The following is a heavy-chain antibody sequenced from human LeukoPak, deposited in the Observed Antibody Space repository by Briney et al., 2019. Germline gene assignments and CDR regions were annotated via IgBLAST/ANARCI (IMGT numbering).Heavy chain of an antibody. Sequence: GGSPRLSCAASGFTFSSYAMSWVRQAPGKGLEWVSSISSSYSYIYYADSVKGRFTISRDNAKNSLYLQMNSLRAEDTAVYYCARAIPAAIDYYYYYMDVWGKGTTVTVSS. CDR2: ISSSYSYI. V-gene: IGHV3-21*01. D-gene: IGHD2-2*01. CDR3: ARAIPAAIDYYYYYMDV. J-gene: IGHJ6*03. CDR1: GFTFSSYA.